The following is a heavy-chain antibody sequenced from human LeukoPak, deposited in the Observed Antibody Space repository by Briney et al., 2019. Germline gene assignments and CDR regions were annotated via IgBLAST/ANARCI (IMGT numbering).Heavy chain of an antibody. CDR1: GYTFTGYY. V-gene: IGHV1-2*02. Sequence: GASVKVSCKAAGYTFTGYYIDWVRQAPGQGLEWMGWIDPNSGGTNYAQKFQGRVTMTRDTSISTAYMELGALRSDDTAVYYCARGQAATRFDYSGERALVTVSS. D-gene: IGHD1-26*01. CDR2: IDPNSGGT. CDR3: ARGQAATRFDY. J-gene: IGHJ4*02.